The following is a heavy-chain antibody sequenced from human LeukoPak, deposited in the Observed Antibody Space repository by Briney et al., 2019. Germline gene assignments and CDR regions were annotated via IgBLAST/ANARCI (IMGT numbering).Heavy chain of an antibody. J-gene: IGHJ4*02. Sequence: SVKVSCKASGGTFSSYAISWVRQAPGQGLEWMGGIIPIFGTANYAQKFQGRVTVTTDESTSTAYMELSSLRSEDTAVYYCARDRAFGVGAIGDYWGQGTLVTVSS. CDR2: IIPIFGTA. CDR3: ARDRAFGVGAIGDY. D-gene: IGHD1-26*01. CDR1: GGTFSSYA. V-gene: IGHV1-69*05.